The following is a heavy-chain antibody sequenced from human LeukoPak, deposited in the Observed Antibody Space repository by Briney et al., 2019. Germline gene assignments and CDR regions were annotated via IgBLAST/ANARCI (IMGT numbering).Heavy chain of an antibody. J-gene: IGHJ4*02. CDR2: IYHSGNS. D-gene: IGHD5-12*01. Sequence: SETLSLTCTVSGGSISDYYWTWIRQPPGEGLEWIGYIYHSGNSNYNPSLKSRVTISLDTSKNQFSLRLSSMTAADTAVYYCARRRGYSNKEAFDYWGQGTLVTVSS. CDR3: ARRRGYSNKEAFDY. V-gene: IGHV4-59*08. CDR1: GGSISDYY.